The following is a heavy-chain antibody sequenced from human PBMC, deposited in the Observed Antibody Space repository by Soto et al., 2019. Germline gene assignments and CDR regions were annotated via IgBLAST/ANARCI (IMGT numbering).Heavy chain of an antibody. CDR3: ARGKLRYFDWLFGASAFGI. J-gene: IGHJ3*02. Sequence: GGSLRLSCAASGFSFSTYGMHWVRQAPGKGLEWVAVIWYDGSNKYYADSVKGRFTISRDNSKNTLYLQMNSLRAEDTAVYYCARGKLRYFDWLFGASAFGIWGQGTMVTVSS. CDR1: GFSFSTYG. V-gene: IGHV3-33*08. D-gene: IGHD3-9*01. CDR2: IWYDGSNK.